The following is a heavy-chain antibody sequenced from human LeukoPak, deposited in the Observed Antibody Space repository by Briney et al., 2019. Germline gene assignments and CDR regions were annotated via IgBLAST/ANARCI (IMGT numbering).Heavy chain of an antibody. D-gene: IGHD4-11*01. CDR2: IYYSGST. CDR1: GGSISSSSYY. V-gene: IGHV4-61*05. Sequence: SETLSLTCTVSGGSISSSSYYWGWIRQPPGKGLEWIGYIYYSGSTNYNPSLKSRVTISVDTSKNQFSLKLSSVTAADTAVYYCARRATVTTRGWFDPWGQGTLVTVSS. CDR3: ARRATVTTRGWFDP. J-gene: IGHJ5*02.